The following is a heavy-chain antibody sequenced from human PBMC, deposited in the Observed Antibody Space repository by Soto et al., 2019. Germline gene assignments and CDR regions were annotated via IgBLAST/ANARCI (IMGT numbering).Heavy chain of an antibody. J-gene: IGHJ4*02. D-gene: IGHD2-21*02. CDR1: GGPFSSYA. V-gene: IGHV1-69*06. CDR3: ARAAAYCGGDCYPLDY. CDR2: IIPIFGTA. Sequence: SVKVSFKASGGPFSSYAISLVRRAPGQGLEWMGGIIPIFGTANYAQKFQGRVTITADKSTSTAYMELSSLRSEDTAVYYCARAAAYCGGDCYPLDYWGQGTLVTVSS.